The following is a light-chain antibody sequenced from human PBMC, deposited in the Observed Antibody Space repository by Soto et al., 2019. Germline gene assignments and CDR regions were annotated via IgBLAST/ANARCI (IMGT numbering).Light chain of an antibody. CDR2: CAS. CDR3: QQYVSLPIT. CDR1: QSIGSSY. J-gene: IGKJ5*01. V-gene: IGKV3-20*01. Sequence: EIVLTQSPGTLSLSPEERATLSCRASQSIGSSYLAWYQQKPGQAPRLLIYCASTRATGIPDRFSGSGSGTDFTLTINRVAPEDFAVYYCQQYVSLPITFGQGTRLEIK.